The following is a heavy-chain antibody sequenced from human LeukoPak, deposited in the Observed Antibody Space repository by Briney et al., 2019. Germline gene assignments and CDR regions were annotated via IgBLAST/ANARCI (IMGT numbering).Heavy chain of an antibody. Sequence: ASVKVSCKASGYTFTSYVINWVRQATGQGREWMGWMNPNSGNTGYAQKFQGRVTMTRNTSISTAYMELSSLRSEDTAVYYCARGKAVAGTVDYWGQETLVTVSS. D-gene: IGHD6-19*01. CDR1: GYTFTSYV. CDR2: MNPNSGNT. CDR3: ARGKAVAGTVDY. V-gene: IGHV1-8*01. J-gene: IGHJ4*02.